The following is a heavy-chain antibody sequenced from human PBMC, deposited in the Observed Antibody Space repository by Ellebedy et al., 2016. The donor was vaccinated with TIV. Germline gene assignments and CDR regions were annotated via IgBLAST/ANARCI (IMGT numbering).Heavy chain of an antibody. Sequence: GESLKISCKDSGFSFTKSWIGWVRQMPGKGMEWMGIIYPGDSETRYSPSFQGQVTISADKSVSTAFLQWSSLKASDNAMYYCARLGYYENDFDFWGQGTLVTVSS. CDR2: IYPGDSET. V-gene: IGHV5-51*01. D-gene: IGHD1-26*01. J-gene: IGHJ4*02. CDR3: ARLGYYENDFDF. CDR1: GFSFTKSW.